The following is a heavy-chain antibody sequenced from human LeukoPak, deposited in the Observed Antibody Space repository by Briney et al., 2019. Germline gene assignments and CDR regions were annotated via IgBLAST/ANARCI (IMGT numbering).Heavy chain of an antibody. D-gene: IGHD2-2*01. J-gene: IGHJ6*02. CDR1: GGSISSYY. CDR2: IYYSGST. Sequence: SETLSLTCTVSGGSISSYYWSWIRQPPGKGLEWIGYIYYSGSTNYNPSLKSRVTISVDTSKNQFSLKLSSVTAADTAVYYCARDVSTELNYYYGMDVWGQGTVVTVSS. V-gene: IGHV4-59*01. CDR3: ARDVSTELNYYYGMDV.